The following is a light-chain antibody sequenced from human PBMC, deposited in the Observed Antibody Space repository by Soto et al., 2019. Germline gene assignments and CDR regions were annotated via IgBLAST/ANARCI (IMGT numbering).Light chain of an antibody. Sequence: QSVLTQPASVSGSPGQSVTISRTGTSSDVGGSDYVSWYQQYPGKAPKLIIHEVSNRPSGLSRRFSASKSDNTASLTISGLRAEDEADYFCSSYTSNSTWVFGGGTKLTVL. CDR3: SSYTSNSTWV. J-gene: IGLJ3*02. CDR2: EVS. CDR1: SSDVGGSDY. V-gene: IGLV2-14*01.